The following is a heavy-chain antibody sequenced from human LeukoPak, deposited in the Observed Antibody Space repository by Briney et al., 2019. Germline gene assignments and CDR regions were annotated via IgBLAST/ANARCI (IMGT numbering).Heavy chain of an antibody. Sequence: GGSLRLSCAASGFTFSSHGMNWVRQAPGKGLEWVSGISPNGVITYYADSVKGRFTISRDNSKSTLYLQMNSLRAEDTAVYYCAKGSKAVVFTRDHYMDVWGKGTTVTFSS. D-gene: IGHD3-22*01. CDR2: ISPNGVIT. CDR3: AKGSKAVVFTRDHYMDV. CDR1: GFTFSSHG. J-gene: IGHJ6*03. V-gene: IGHV3-23*01.